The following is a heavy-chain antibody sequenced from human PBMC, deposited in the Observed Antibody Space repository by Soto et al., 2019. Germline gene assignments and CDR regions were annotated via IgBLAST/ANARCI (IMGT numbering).Heavy chain of an antibody. Sequence: EVQLVESGGGLVQPGGSLRLSCAAAGFSLYNYAMDWVRQAPGQGLEWVSYFSLSSANIHYADSVRGRFTVSRDNAKNSLYLQMNSLRAEDTAVYYWVRDPSRGNEWARYVDLWGRGTLVTVSS. CDR3: VRDPSRGNEWARYVDL. V-gene: IGHV3-48*01. J-gene: IGHJ2*01. CDR2: FSLSSANI. CDR1: GFSLYNYA. D-gene: IGHD1-1*01.